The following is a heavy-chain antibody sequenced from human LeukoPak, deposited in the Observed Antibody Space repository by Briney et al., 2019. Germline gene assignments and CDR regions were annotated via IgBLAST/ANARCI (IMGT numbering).Heavy chain of an antibody. CDR3: ARGGVVITDDAFDI. CDR2: ISSSSSYI. CDR1: GFTFSSYS. Sequence: GGSLRLSCAASGFTFSSYSMNWARQAPGKGLEWVSSISSSSSYIYYSDSVKGRFTISRDNAKNSLYLQMNSLRAEDTAVYYCARGGVVITDDAFDIWGQGTMVTVSS. J-gene: IGHJ3*02. V-gene: IGHV3-21*01. D-gene: IGHD3-3*01.